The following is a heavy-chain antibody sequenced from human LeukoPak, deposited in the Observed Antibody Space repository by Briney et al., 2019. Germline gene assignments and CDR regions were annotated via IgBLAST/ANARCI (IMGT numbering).Heavy chain of an antibody. D-gene: IGHD3-9*01. CDR3: ALSSQGYYDILTGYYAFDI. CDR1: GGTFSSYA. V-gene: IGHV1-69*06. CDR2: IIPIFGTA. Sequence: ASVKVSCKASGGTFSSYAISWVRQAPGQGLEWMGGIIPIFGTANYAQKFQGRVTITADKSTSTAYMELSSLRSEDTAVYYCALSSQGYYDILTGYYAFDIWGQGTMVTVSS. J-gene: IGHJ3*02.